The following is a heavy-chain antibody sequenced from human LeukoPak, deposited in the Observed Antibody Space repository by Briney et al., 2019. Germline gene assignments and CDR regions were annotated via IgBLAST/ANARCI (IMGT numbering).Heavy chain of an antibody. CDR1: GFTFSSYW. V-gene: IGHV3-21*01. Sequence: GGSLRLSCAASGFTFSSYWMSWVRQAPGKGLEWVSSISSSSSYIYYADSVKGRFTISRDNAKNSLYLQMNSLRAEDTAVYYCARGDTYGDYVPITYFDYWGQGTLVTVSS. CDR3: ARGDTYGDYVPITYFDY. CDR2: ISSSSSYI. D-gene: IGHD4-17*01. J-gene: IGHJ4*02.